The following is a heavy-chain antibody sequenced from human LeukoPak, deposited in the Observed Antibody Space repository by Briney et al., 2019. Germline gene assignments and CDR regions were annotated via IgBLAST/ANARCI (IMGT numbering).Heavy chain of an antibody. D-gene: IGHD1-14*01. CDR1: GYSISSGYY. CDR3: AREGEPGSLDY. Sequence: SETLSLTRTVSGYSISSGYYWGWIRQPPGKGLEWIGSIYHSGSTSYNPSLKSRVTISVDTSKNQFSLNLSSVTAADTAVYYCAREGEPGSLDYWGQGTLVTVSS. J-gene: IGHJ4*02. V-gene: IGHV4-38-2*02. CDR2: IYHSGST.